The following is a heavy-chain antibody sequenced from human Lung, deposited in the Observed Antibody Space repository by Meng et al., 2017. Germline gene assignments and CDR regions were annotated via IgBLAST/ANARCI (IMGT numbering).Heavy chain of an antibody. D-gene: IGHD2-15*01. CDR1: GYLFPRYG. CDR2: ISGYNGNT. J-gene: IGHJ4*02. CDR3: ARAEEEYCSGGSCPNFDF. V-gene: IGHV1-18*01. Sequence: VQLVQSGGEVKKPWASVKVYCTASGYLFPRYGITWVRQAPGQGLEWMGWISGYNGNTNYAQKLQGRVTMTTDTSTSTAYMELRSLRSDDTAVYYCARAEEEYCSGGSCPNFDFWGQGTLVTVSS.